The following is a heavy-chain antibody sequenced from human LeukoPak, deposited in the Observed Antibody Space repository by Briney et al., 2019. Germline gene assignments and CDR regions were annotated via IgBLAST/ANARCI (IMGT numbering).Heavy chain of an antibody. CDR2: FDPEDGET. J-gene: IGHJ5*02. D-gene: IGHD3-9*01. CDR1: GYTLTELS. V-gene: IGHV1-24*01. Sequence: ASVKVSCKVSGYTLTELSMHWVRQAPGKGLEWMGGFDPEDGETIYAQKFQGRVNMTEDTSTDTAYMELSSLRSEDTAVYYCAGEGYYDILTGRYRNWFDPWGQGTLVTVSS. CDR3: AGEGYYDILTGRYRNWFDP.